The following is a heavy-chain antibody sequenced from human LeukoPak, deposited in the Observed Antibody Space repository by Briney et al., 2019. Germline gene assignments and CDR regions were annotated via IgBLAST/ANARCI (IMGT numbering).Heavy chain of an antibody. CDR2: ISSSGSTI. CDR1: GGTFLCSF. J-gene: IGHJ4*02. CDR3: LRDSIGYYYFDY. D-gene: IGHD3-22*01. V-gene: IGHV3-48*03. Sequence: GGSLRLSCTVFGGTFLCSFIRARRQAPGKGLEWVSYISSSGSTIYYADSVKGRFTISRGYAKNSLYVQMNSLMACVLTVFYRLRDSIGYYYFDYWGQGTLVTVSS.